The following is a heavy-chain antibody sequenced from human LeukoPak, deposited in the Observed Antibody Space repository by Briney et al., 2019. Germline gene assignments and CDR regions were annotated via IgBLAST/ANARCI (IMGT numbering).Heavy chain of an antibody. D-gene: IGHD1-26*01. CDR2: ISYDGSYK. J-gene: IGHJ4*02. V-gene: IGHV3-30*03. CDR1: GFTFSSFG. CDR3: TRDLSGTYYGRFDY. Sequence: GGSLRLSCAASGFTFSSFGMHWVRQAPGKGLEWVAVISYDGSYKYYVDSVKGRFTISRDSSKKTLYLQMDSLRAEDTAVYYCTRDLSGTYYGRFDYWGQGTLVTVSS.